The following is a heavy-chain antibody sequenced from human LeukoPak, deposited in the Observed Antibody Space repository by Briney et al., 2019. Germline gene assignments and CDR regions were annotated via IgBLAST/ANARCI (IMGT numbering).Heavy chain of an antibody. D-gene: IGHD4-11*01. CDR3: ARLQHNWFDP. Sequence: PGGSLRLSCAASGFTFSSYSMNWVRQAPGKGLEWVSSISSSSSYIYYADSVKGRFTISRDYAKNSLYLQMNSLRAEDTAVYYCARLQHNWFDPWGQGTLVTVSS. J-gene: IGHJ5*02. V-gene: IGHV3-21*01. CDR1: GFTFSSYS. CDR2: ISSSSSYI.